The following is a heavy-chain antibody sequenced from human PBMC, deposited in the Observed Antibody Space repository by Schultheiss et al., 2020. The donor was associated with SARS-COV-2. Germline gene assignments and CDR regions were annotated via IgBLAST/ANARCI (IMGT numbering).Heavy chain of an antibody. CDR1: GFTFSSYG. D-gene: IGHD1-26*01. J-gene: IGHJ3*02. CDR3: ARTGLGEWEPEPIDI. CDR2: IWYDGSNK. V-gene: IGHV3-33*01. Sequence: GGSLRLSCAASGFTFSSYGMHWVRQAPGKGLEWVAVIWYDGSNKYYADSVKGRFTISRDNSKNTLYLQMNSLRAEDTAVYYCARTGLGEWEPEPIDIWGQGTMVTVSS.